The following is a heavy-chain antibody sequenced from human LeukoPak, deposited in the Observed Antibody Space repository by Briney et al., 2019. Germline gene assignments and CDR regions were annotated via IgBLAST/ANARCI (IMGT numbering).Heavy chain of an antibody. CDR1: GYTLTELS. CDR2: FDPEDGET. Sequence: ASVKVSCKVSGYTLTELSMHWVRQAPGKGLEWMGGFDPEDGETIYAQKFQGRVTMTEDTSTDTAYMELSSPRSEDTAVYYCATAPRVGSTIFGEDWFDPWGQGTLVTVSS. D-gene: IGHD3-3*01. J-gene: IGHJ5*02. CDR3: ATAPRVGSTIFGEDWFDP. V-gene: IGHV1-24*01.